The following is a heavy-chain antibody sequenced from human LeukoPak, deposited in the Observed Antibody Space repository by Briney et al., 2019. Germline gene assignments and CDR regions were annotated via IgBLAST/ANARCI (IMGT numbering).Heavy chain of an antibody. Sequence: PGGSLRLSCAASGFAFSSYSMNWVRQAPGKGLEWVSSISSSSSYIYYIDSVQGRFTIFRDNAKNSLYLQMNSLRAEDTAVYYCARGSSGVREVDYWGQGTLVTVSS. D-gene: IGHD3-10*01. CDR3: ARGSSGVREVDY. CDR2: ISSSSSYI. V-gene: IGHV3-21*01. CDR1: GFAFSSYS. J-gene: IGHJ4*02.